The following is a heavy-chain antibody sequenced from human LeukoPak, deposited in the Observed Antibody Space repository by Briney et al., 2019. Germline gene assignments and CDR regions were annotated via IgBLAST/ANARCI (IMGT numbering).Heavy chain of an antibody. CDR2: IYPGDSDN. V-gene: IGHV5-51*01. CDR1: GYSFTSYW. J-gene: IGHJ4*02. Sequence: GESLKISCKGSGYSFTSYWIGWGRQMPGKGLKWLGIIYPGDSDNRYSTSFQGQGTISADKSNSTAYLQWSSLKASDTAMYYCARRRGYSYGLEFDYWGQGTLVTVSS. CDR3: ARRRGYSYGLEFDY. D-gene: IGHD5-18*01.